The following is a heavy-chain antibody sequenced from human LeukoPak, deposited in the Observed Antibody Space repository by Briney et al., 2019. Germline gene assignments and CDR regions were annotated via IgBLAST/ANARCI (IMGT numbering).Heavy chain of an antibody. Sequence: GGSLRLSCATSGFSFNSRGMNWVRHPPGKGLEWVSYISSGGGTIYYADSVKGRFTVSRDDSKNSLYLQMNSLRAEDTAVYFCARIDGATVYTCYTDRWGKGRTVTV. V-gene: IGHV3-48*04. CDR3: ARIDGATVYTCYTDR. J-gene: IGHJ6*03. CDR2: ISSGGGTI. CDR1: GFSFNSRG. D-gene: IGHD4/OR15-4a*01.